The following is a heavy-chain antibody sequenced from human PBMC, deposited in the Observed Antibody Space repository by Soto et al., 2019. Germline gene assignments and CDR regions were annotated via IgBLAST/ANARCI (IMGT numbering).Heavy chain of an antibody. CDR2: IKTKADAETT. CDR1: GFTFSNAW. D-gene: IGHD1-26*01. CDR3: TTDGATILFDP. J-gene: IGHJ5*02. Sequence: ESGGGLVKPGESLRLSCAASGFTFSNAWMSWVRQAPGKGLEWVGRIKTKADAETTDYAAPVKGRFTISRDDSKNTLYLQMNSLKTEDTALYYCTTDGATILFDPWGQGALVTVSS. V-gene: IGHV3-15*01.